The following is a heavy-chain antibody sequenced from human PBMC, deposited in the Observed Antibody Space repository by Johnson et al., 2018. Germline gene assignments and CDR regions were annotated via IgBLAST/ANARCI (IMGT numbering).Heavy chain of an antibody. V-gene: IGHV3-74*02. J-gene: IGHJ6*02. CDR2: IHIDGSYS. CDR3: ARQIYGDHGMDV. Sequence: EVQLVETGGGLVQPGGSLRLSCAASGFTFSFYWMHWVRQAPEKGLVWVSHIHIDGSYSTYADSVRGRFTISRDNAKNTLYLQMNSLRAEDTAVYYCARQIYGDHGMDVWGQGTTVTVS. D-gene: IGHD4-17*01. CDR1: GFTFSFYW.